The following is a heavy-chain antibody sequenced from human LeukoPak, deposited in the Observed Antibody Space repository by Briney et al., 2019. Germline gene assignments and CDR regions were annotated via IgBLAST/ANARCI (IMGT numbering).Heavy chain of an antibody. D-gene: IGHD3-16*01. J-gene: IGHJ4*02. CDR1: GGSISGSSYY. Sequence: SETLSLTCTVSGGSISGSSYYWGWIRQPPGKGLEWIGSIYYSGSTYYNPSLKSRVTISVDTSKNQFSLKLSSVTAADTAVYYCARAQPRGGELDWGQGTLVTVSS. V-gene: IGHV4-39*07. CDR2: IYYSGST. CDR3: ARAQPRGGELD.